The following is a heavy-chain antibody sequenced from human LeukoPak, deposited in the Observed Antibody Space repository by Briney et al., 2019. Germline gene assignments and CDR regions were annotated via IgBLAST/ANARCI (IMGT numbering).Heavy chain of an antibody. CDR2: ISGSGGST. V-gene: IGHV3-23*01. Sequence: GGSLRLSCAASGFTVSSNYMSWVRQAPGKGLEWVSAISGSGGSTYYADSVKGRFTISRDNSKNTLYLQMNSLRAEDTAVYYCAKDTYYDSSGLEWGQGTLVTVSS. D-gene: IGHD3-22*01. J-gene: IGHJ4*02. CDR1: GFTVSSNY. CDR3: AKDTYYDSSGLE.